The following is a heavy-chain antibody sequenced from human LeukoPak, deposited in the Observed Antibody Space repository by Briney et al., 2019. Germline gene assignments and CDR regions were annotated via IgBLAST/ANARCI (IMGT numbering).Heavy chain of an antibody. V-gene: IGHV3-23*01. CDR2: NSGSGGST. J-gene: IGHJ4*02. CDR1: GFTFSAYG. Sequence: GGSLRLSCSASGFTFSAYGTYWVRQAPGKGLEWVSTNSGSGGSTYYADSVQGRFTISRDSSKNTLFLQMHSLRVEDTAVYYCAALPTGYQNFDYWGQGTLVTVSS. CDR3: AALPTGYQNFDY. D-gene: IGHD3-9*01.